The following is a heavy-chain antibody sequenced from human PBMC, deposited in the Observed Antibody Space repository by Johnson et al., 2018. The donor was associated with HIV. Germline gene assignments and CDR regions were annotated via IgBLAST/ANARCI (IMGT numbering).Heavy chain of an antibody. D-gene: IGHD2-15*01. J-gene: IGHJ3*01. Sequence: VTLVESGGGLVQPGGSLRLSCVTSGFSVSRSYMNWVRQAPGKGLEWVSNLYIGGTSYYGDSVKGRLTISRDESKNTVYLEMTSLRTEDTAVYYWARAAGLNVVVEDFDLWGQGTMVTVSS. CDR1: GFSVSRSY. V-gene: IGHV3-66*01. CDR2: LYIGGTS. CDR3: ARAAGLNVVVEDFDL.